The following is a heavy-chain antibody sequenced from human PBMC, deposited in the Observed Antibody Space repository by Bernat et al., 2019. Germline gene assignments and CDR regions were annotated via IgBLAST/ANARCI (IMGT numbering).Heavy chain of an antibody. CDR2: ISISVSST. J-gene: IGHJ4*02. V-gene: IGHV3-23*01. Sequence: EVQLLESGGGLVQPGGSLRLSCAASGFTFSSYAMSWVRQAPGKGLEWVSAISISVSSTSYADSVKGRFTISRDNSRNTLYLQMNSLRVEDTAVYYCSKDQGNWNYLLEYWGQGTLVTVSS. D-gene: IGHD1-7*01. CDR3: SKDQGNWNYLLEY. CDR1: GFTFSSYA.